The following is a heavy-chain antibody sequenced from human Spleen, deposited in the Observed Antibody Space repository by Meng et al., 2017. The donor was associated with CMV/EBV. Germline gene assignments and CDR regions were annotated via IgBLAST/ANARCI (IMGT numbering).Heavy chain of an antibody. CDR1: GYTFISYD. CDR2: LNPNSGNT. D-gene: IGHD2-2*02. CDR3: TRGGGRYCSGNSCYTKDNWFDP. V-gene: IGHV1-8*03. J-gene: IGHJ5*02. Sequence: ASVKVSCKASGYTFISYDIHWVRQAAGQGLEWVGRLNPNSGNTAFAQRFQGRVTFTSDTSISTVYMELSRLRSEDTAVYYCTRGGGRYCSGNSCYTKDNWFDPWGQGTLVTVSS.